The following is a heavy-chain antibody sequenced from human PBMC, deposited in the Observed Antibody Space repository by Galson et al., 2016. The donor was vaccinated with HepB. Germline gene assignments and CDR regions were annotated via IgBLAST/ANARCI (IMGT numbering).Heavy chain of an antibody. J-gene: IGHJ6*02. D-gene: IGHD6-19*01. CDR2: IYPGGSDT. V-gene: IGHV5-51*01. CDR1: GYTFTNRW. CDR3: AIMGSRGWYQYYYGMDT. Sequence: QSGAEVKKPGESLKTSCKAFGYTFTNRWIGWVRQMPGKGLEWMGIIYPGGSDTTYSSSFQGQVTISVDKSINTAYLQWSSLKASDTATYYCAIMGSRGWYQYYYGMDTWGQGTTVTVSS.